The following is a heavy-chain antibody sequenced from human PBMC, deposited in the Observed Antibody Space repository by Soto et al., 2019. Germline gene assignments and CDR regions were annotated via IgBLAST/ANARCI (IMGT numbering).Heavy chain of an antibody. V-gene: IGHV3-30*18. CDR2: ISYDGSNK. CDR3: AKATLAYCGGDCPAHY. Sequence: QAGGSLRLSCAASGFTFSSYGMHWVRQAPGKGLEWVAVISYDGSNKYYADSVKGRFTISRDNSKNTLYLQMNSLRAEDTAVYYCAKATLAYCGGDCPAHYWGQGTLVTVSS. CDR1: GFTFSSYG. J-gene: IGHJ4*02. D-gene: IGHD2-21*02.